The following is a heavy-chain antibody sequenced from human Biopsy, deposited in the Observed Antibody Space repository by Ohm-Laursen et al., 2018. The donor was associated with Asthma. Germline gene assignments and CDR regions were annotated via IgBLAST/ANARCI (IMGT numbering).Heavy chain of an antibody. CDR3: ARKAGSCISRTCYSLDF. Sequence: VASVKVSCKSLGGTFNTYVIGWVRQAPGQGLEWMGGINSVFGTTTYPQKFQGRVTITADDSTGTVYMELSSLRSEDTAVYYCARKAGSCISRTCYSLDFWGQGTLVTVSS. D-gene: IGHD2-2*01. CDR1: GGTFNTYV. V-gene: IGHV1-69*13. CDR2: INSVFGTT. J-gene: IGHJ4*02.